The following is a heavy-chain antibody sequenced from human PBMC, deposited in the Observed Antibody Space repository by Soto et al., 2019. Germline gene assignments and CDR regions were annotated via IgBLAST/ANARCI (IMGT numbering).Heavy chain of an antibody. CDR1: GYTFTSYD. CDR2: MDPNSGNT. V-gene: IGHV1-8*01. Sequence: ASVKVSCKASGYTFTSYDINWVRQATGQGLEWMGWMDPNSGNTGYAQKFQGRVTMTRNTSISTAYMELSSLRSEDTAVYYCARGSGNYDFWSGYYADYWGQGTLVTVSS. D-gene: IGHD3-3*01. CDR3: ARGSGNYDFWSGYYADY. J-gene: IGHJ4*02.